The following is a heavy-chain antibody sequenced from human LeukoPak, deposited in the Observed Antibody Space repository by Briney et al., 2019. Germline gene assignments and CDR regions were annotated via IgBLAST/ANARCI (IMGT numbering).Heavy chain of an antibody. CDR3: TRTRDGQNYEYNYYHGMDV. V-gene: IGHV3-73*01. CDR2: IRSKANNYAT. D-gene: IGHD5-24*01. J-gene: IGHJ6*02. CDR1: GYIFSDHY. Sequence: PGGSLRLSCAVSGYIFSDHYIDWVRQASGKGLEWVGRIRSKANNYATAYAASVKGRFSISRDDSKNTAYLQVNSLKTEDTAVYYCTRTRDGQNYEYNYYHGMDVWGQGITVTVSS.